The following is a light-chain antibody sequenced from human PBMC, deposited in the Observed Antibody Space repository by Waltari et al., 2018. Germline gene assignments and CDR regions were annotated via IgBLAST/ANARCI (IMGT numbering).Light chain of an antibody. Sequence: SSGLTQDPAVSVALGQTIRITCRGDSLRTSYASWYQVKTGQAPVLVMFGKEKRPSGVPDRSSGERSETTSSLIITGAQAEDEADYYCSSRNGRASRVVFAGGTKVTVL. CDR2: GKE. J-gene: IGLJ2*01. V-gene: IGLV3-19*01. CDR3: SSRNGRASRVV. CDR1: SLRTSY.